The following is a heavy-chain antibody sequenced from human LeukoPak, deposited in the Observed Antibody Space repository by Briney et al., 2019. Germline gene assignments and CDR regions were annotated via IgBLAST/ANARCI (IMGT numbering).Heavy chain of an antibody. CDR1: GFTFSSYN. V-gene: IGHV3-21*01. J-gene: IGHJ4*02. CDR2: ISSSSSYI. Sequence: GGSLRLSCAASGFTFSSYNMNWVRQAPGKGLEWVSSISSSSSYIYYADSVKGRFTISRDNAKNSLYLQMNSLRAEDTAVYYCAREILVVTATPSVTSGIDYWGQGTLVTVSS. CDR3: AREILVVTATPSVTSGIDY. D-gene: IGHD2-21*02.